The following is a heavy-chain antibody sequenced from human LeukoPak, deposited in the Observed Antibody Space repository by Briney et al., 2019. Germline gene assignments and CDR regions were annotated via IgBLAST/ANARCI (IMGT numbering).Heavy chain of an antibody. V-gene: IGHV4-30-2*01. CDR1: GGSISSGGYY. Sequence: SSQTLSLTCTVSGGSISSGGYYWSWIRQPPGKGLEWIGEINHSGNTNYNPSLKSRVTISVDTSKNQFSLKLSSVTAADTAVYYCARGPPYIVVVTAIGFFDYWGQGALVTVSS. J-gene: IGHJ4*02. CDR3: ARGPPYIVVVTAIGFFDY. CDR2: INHSGNT. D-gene: IGHD2-21*02.